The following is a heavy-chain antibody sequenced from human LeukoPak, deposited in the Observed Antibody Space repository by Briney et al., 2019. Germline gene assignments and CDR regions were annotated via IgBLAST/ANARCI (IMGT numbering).Heavy chain of an antibody. D-gene: IGHD6-13*01. CDR3: ARAAAAGKLDRDAFDI. CDR1: GFTFSSYA. V-gene: IGHV3-64*01. Sequence: GGSLRLSCAASGFTFSSYAMHWVRQAPGKGLEYVSAISSNGGSTYYANSVKGRFTISRDNSKNTLYLQMNSLRAEDTAVYYCARAAAAGKLDRDAFDIWGQGTMVTVSS. CDR2: ISSNGGST. J-gene: IGHJ3*02.